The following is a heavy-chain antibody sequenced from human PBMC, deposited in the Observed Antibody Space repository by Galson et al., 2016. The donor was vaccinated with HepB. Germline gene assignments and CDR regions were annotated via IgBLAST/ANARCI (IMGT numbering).Heavy chain of an antibody. D-gene: IGHD3-10*01. Sequence: TLSLTCTVSGGSISSGYYYWSWIRQHPGKGLEWIGYIYYSGSTSYNPSLKSRVTISADTSKNHFSLKLSSVTAADTAVYYCAIGSGTYYPLYWGQGILVTVSS. J-gene: IGHJ4*02. CDR1: GGSISSGYYY. CDR2: IYYSGST. V-gene: IGHV4-31*03. CDR3: AIGSGTYYPLY.